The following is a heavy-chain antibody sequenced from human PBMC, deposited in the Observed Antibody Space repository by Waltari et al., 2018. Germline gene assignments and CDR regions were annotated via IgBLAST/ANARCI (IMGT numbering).Heavy chain of an antibody. CDR3: VRALTTPNDY. D-gene: IGHD4-17*01. Sequence: VQLVESGGGLVKPGGSLRLSWAGSGFTIGNFGMSWVRQAPGKGLEWVATTTDGNAYLYYADSVRGRFTVSTDNAKSSLYLQMNNLRAEDTGVYYCVRALTTPNDYWGRGTLVTVSS. V-gene: IGHV3-21*03. CDR1: GFTIGNFG. CDR2: TTDGNAYL. J-gene: IGHJ4*02.